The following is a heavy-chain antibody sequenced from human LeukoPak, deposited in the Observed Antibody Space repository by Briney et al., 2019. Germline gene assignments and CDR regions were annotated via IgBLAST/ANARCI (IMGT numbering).Heavy chain of an antibody. CDR2: ISSSSVTK. CDR1: GFTFSSYW. J-gene: IGHJ4*02. V-gene: IGHV3-48*01. CDR3: AKRGPGSPESGKYYFDY. Sequence: GGSLRLSCAASGFTFSSYWMSWVRQAPGKGPEWPSYISSSSVTKYYADSVKGRFTISRDNAKETLYLEMNSLRAEDTAVYYCAKRGPGSPESGKYYFDYWGQGTLVTVSS. D-gene: IGHD3-10*01.